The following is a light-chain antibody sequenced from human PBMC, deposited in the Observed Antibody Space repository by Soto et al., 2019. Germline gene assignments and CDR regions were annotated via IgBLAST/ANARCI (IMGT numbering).Light chain of an antibody. J-gene: IGKJ5*01. CDR3: QQRSNWPPA. V-gene: IGKV3D-20*02. CDR1: QSVSSSY. CDR2: GAS. Sequence: EIVLTQSPGTLSLSPGERATLSCMSSQSVSSSYLAWYQQKPGQAPRLLIYGASNRATGIPARFSGSGSGTDFTLTISSLEPEDFAVYYCQQRSNWPPAFGQGTRLEIK.